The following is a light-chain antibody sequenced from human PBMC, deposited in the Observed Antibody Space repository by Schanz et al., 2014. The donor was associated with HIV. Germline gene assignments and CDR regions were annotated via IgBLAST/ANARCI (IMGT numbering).Light chain of an antibody. CDR3: SSHAGRSSFVV. CDR2: EVS. V-gene: IGLV2-8*01. Sequence: QSTLTQPPSASGSPGQSVNISCTGTSSDVGGYYYVSWYQQHPGKAPKLMIYEVSKRPSGVPDRLSGSKSGNTASLTVSGLQAEDEADYYCSSHAGRSSFVVFGGGTKLTVL. CDR1: SSDVGGYYY. J-gene: IGLJ2*01.